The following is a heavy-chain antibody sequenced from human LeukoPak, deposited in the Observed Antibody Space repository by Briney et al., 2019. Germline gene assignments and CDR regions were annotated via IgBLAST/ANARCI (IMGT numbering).Heavy chain of an antibody. CDR2: MNPDTGNT. CDR1: GYTFTNYD. D-gene: IGHD3-9*01. V-gene: IGHV1-8*01. J-gene: IGHJ5*02. Sequence: ASVKVSCKASGYTFTNYDINWVRQAAGQGLKWLGWMNPDTGNTGSAQKFQGRVTMTRNTSISTAYMELSSLRSDDTAVYYCARSPDRYYDILTGYYNIWFDPWGQGTLVTVSS. CDR3: ARSPDRYYDILTGYYNIWFDP.